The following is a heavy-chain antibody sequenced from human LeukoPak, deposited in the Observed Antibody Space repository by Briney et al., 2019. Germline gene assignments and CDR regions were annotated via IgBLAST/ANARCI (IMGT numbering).Heavy chain of an antibody. Sequence: PSETLSLTCTVSGGSISSYYWSWIRQPPGKGLEWIGEINHSGSTNYNPSPKKRVTISLDTSKNQFSLKLSSVTAAATAVYYCAPLLGYCSSTSCYAGGGYYGMDVWGQGTTVTVSS. CDR3: APLLGYCSSTSCYAGGGYYGMDV. J-gene: IGHJ6*02. V-gene: IGHV4-34*01. D-gene: IGHD2-2*01. CDR2: INHSGST. CDR1: GGSISSYY.